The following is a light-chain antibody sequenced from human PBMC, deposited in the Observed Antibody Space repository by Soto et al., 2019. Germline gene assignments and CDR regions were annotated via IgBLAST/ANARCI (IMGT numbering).Light chain of an antibody. J-gene: IGKJ2*01. Sequence: TQSPATLSVSPGDRATLSCRATQSVGNNFAWYQHKPGQAPRLLMYGAPTRATGVPARFSGSGSGTEFTLTINSLQSEDIAVYYCQQYNNWRYTFGQGTKLEI. V-gene: IGKV3-15*01. CDR1: QSVGNN. CDR2: GAP. CDR3: QQYNNWRYT.